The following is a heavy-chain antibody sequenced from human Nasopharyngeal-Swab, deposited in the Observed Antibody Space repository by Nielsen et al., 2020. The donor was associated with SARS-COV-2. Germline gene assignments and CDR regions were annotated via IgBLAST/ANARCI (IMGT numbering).Heavy chain of an antibody. V-gene: IGHV3-30-3*01. CDR3: ARDMGRDGYNYPFDY. Sequence: WIRQRAATGLEWVAVVSYDGSSKYYADSVKGRFTISRDNSKNTLYLQMNSLRAEDTAVFYCARDMGRDGYNYPFDYWGQGTLVTVSS. CDR2: VSYDGSSK. J-gene: IGHJ4*02. D-gene: IGHD5-24*01.